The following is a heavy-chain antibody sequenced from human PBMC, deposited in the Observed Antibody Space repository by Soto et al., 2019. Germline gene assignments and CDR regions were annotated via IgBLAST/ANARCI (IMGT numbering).Heavy chain of an antibody. CDR3: AKRVTTVKNYYYYGMDV. Sequence: GGSLRLSXAASGFTFSSYAMSWVRQAPGKGLEWVSAISGSGGSTYYADSVKGRFTISRDNSKNTLYLQMNSLRAEDTAVYYCAKRVTTVKNYYYYGMDVWGQGTTVTVS. J-gene: IGHJ6*02. V-gene: IGHV3-23*01. CDR2: ISGSGGST. CDR1: GFTFSSYA. D-gene: IGHD4-17*01.